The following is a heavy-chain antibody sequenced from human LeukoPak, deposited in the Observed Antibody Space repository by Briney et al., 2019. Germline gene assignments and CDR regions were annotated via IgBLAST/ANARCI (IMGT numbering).Heavy chain of an antibody. CDR3: ARGIVVVVAATTGWFDP. CDR1: GYTFTGYY. V-gene: IGHV1-2*02. J-gene: IGHJ5*02. D-gene: IGHD2-15*01. CDR2: INPNSGGT. Sequence: ASVKVSCKASGYTFTGYYMHWVRQAPGQGLEWIGWINPNSGGTNYAQKFQGRVTMTRDTSISTAYMELGRLRSDDTAVYYCARGIVVVVAATTGWFDPWGQGTLVTVSS.